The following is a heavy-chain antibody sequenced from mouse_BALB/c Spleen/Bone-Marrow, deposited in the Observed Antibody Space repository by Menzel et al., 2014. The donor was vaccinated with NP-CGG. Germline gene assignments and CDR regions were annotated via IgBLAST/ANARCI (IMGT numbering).Heavy chain of an antibody. CDR1: GYAFTSYN. D-gene: IGHD2-1*01. CDR3: PREDGNYWYFDV. CDR2: IDPYNGVT. V-gene: IGHV1S135*01. J-gene: IGHJ1*01. Sequence: VQLQQSGPELVKPGASVKVSCKASGYAFTSYNMYWVKQSHGKSLEWIGYIDPYNGVTSYNQKFKGKATLTVDKSSSTAYMHLNSLTSEDSAVYYCPREDGNYWYFDVWGAGTTVTVSS.